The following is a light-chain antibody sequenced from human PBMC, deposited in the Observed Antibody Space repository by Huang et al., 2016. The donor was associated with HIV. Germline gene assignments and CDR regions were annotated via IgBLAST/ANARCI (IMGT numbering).Light chain of an antibody. CDR2: GAS. V-gene: IGKV1-9*01. CDR1: QGIRSH. Sequence: IQSTQSPSSLSASVGDRVTITCRASQGIRSHVAWYQLKPGQAPKLLIYGASTLRSGVPSRFSGSGSGTDFTLTISSLQPDDFASYYCQQLNTYPITFGQGTRLEIK. J-gene: IGKJ5*01. CDR3: QQLNTYPIT.